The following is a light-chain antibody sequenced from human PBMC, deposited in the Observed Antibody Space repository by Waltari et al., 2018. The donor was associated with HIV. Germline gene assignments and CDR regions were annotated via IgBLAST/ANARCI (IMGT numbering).Light chain of an antibody. CDR2: KKN. Sequence: HSVLTQSPSASGTPGQRVTISCSGSSSNIGSNYVYWYQQLPGTTPKLIIYKKNERPSGVPDRFSGSKSGTSDSLAISGLRSEDEADYYCATWDAGLSGVFGGGTKLTVL. CDR3: ATWDAGLSGV. J-gene: IGLJ3*02. V-gene: IGLV1-47*01. CDR1: SSNIGSNY.